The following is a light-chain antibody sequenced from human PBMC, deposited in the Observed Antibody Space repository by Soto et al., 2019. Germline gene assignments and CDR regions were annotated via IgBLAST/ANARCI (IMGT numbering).Light chain of an antibody. J-gene: IGKJ1*01. CDR2: AAS. V-gene: IGKV1-39*01. Sequence: DIQMTQSPSSLSASVGDRVTITCRASQSISDSLNWYQHKPGTAPKLLIYAASSLQSGVPSRFSGGGSGTDFTLTISSLQPEDFVTYFCQQSYSTPPWTFGQGTKVEIK. CDR3: QQSYSTPPWT. CDR1: QSISDS.